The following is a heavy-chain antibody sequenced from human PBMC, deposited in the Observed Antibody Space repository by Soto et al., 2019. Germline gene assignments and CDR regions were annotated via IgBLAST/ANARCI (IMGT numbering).Heavy chain of an antibody. CDR2: IIPILGIA. D-gene: IGHD2-2*01. Sequence: QVQLVQSGAEVKKPGSSVKVSCKASGGTFSSYTISWVRQAPGQGLEWMGRIIPILGIANYAQKFQGRVTITADKSTSTAYMELSSLRSEDTAVYYCARVVVPAAHLSAFDGWGQGPLVTVSS. CDR1: GGTFSSYT. CDR3: ARVVVPAAHLSAFDG. V-gene: IGHV1-69*02. J-gene: IGHJ4*02.